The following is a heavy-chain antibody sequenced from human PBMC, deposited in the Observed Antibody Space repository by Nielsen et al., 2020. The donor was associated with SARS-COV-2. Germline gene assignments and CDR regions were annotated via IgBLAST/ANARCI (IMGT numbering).Heavy chain of an antibody. V-gene: IGHV3-23*01. Sequence: GGSLRLSCAASGFTFDDYAMHWVRQAPGKGLEWVSAISGSGGSTYYADSVKGRFTISRDNSKNTLYLQMNSLRAEDTALYYCATVSAAYYHYGMDVWGQGTTVTVSS. CDR3: ATVSAAYYHYGMDV. D-gene: IGHD2-2*01. CDR2: ISGSGGST. CDR1: GFTFDDYA. J-gene: IGHJ6*02.